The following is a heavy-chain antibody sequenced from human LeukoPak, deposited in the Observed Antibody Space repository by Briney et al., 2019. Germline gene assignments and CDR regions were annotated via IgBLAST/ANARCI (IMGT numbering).Heavy chain of an antibody. CDR1: GGSISSYY. J-gene: IGHJ3*02. CDR2: IYYSGST. Sequence: SETLSLTCTVSGGSISSYYWSWIRQPPGKGLEWIGYIYYSGSTNYNPSLESRVTISVDTSKNQFSLKLSSVTAADTAVYYCARSAYAFDIWGQGTMVTVSS. CDR3: ARSAYAFDI. V-gene: IGHV4-59*01.